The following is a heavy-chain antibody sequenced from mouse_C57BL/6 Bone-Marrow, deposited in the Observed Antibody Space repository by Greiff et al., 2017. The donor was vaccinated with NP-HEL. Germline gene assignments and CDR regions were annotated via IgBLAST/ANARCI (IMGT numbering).Heavy chain of an antibody. CDR2: IYPGSGNT. CDR3: ARGGYGSSYN. CDR1: GYTFTDYY. Sequence: QVQLQQSGAELVRPGASVKLSCKASGYTFTDYYINWVKQRPGQGLEWIARIYPGSGNTYYNEKFKGKATLTAEKSSSTAYMQLSSLTSEDSAVYFCARGGYGSSYNWGQGTTLTVSS. J-gene: IGHJ2*01. V-gene: IGHV1-76*01. D-gene: IGHD1-1*01.